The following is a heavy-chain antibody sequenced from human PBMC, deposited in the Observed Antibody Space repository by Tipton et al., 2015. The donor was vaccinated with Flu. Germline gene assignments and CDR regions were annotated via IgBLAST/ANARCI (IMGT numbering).Heavy chain of an antibody. Sequence: TLSLTCTVSGGSISSYYWTWIRQPAGKGLEWIGRTYTSGSTKYNPSLKSRVTMSVDTSKNHFSLRLTSVTAADTAMYFCARDHYYDSGNYYHGFDYWGQGSLVTVAS. V-gene: IGHV4-4*07. D-gene: IGHD3-10*01. J-gene: IGHJ4*02. CDR3: ARDHYYDSGNYYHGFDY. CDR1: GGSISSYY. CDR2: TYTSGST.